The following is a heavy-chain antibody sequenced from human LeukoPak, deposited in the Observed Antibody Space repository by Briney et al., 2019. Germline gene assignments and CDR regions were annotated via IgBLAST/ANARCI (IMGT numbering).Heavy chain of an antibody. V-gene: IGHV4-59*01. CDR1: GGSISSYY. Sequence: SETLSLTCTVSGGSISSYYWSWVRQPPGKGLEWVGYIYYSGSTNYNPSLKSRVTISVDTSKNQFSLKLSSVTAADTAVYYRARDRRDYGDYVGYYYYYMDVWGKGTTVTVSS. CDR2: IYYSGST. CDR3: ARDRRDYGDYVGYYYYYMDV. J-gene: IGHJ6*03. D-gene: IGHD4-17*01.